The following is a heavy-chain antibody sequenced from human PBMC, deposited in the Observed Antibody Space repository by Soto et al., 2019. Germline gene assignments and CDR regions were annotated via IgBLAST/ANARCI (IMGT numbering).Heavy chain of an antibody. CDR3: ARHDTYYDGSGYPDY. V-gene: IGHV4-39*01. J-gene: IGHJ4*02. Sequence: TSETLSLTCTVSGGSISSSNYYWGWIRQPPGKGLEWIGTVYYSGSSYHNPSLRSRLTISVDTSRNQFSLRLSSVTAADTAVYYCARHDTYYDGSGYPDYWGQGTLVTVSS. CDR2: VYYSGSS. D-gene: IGHD3-22*01. CDR1: GGSISSSNYY.